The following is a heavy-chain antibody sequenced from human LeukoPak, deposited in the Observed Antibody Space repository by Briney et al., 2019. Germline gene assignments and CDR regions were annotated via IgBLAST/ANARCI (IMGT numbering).Heavy chain of an antibody. Sequence: GESLKISCKGSGYSFTSYWIGWVRQMPGKGLEWMGIIYPGDSDTRYSPSFQGQVTISADKSISTAYLQWSSLKASDTAMYYCVRRTPPGQRGYSYGLGYWYFDLWGRGTLVTVSS. CDR1: GYSFTSYW. D-gene: IGHD5-18*01. CDR2: IYPGDSDT. V-gene: IGHV5-51*01. J-gene: IGHJ2*01. CDR3: VRRTPPGQRGYSYGLGYWYFDL.